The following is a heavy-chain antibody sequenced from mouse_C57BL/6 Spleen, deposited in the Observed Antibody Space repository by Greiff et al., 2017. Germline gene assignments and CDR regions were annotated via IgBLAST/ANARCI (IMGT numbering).Heavy chain of an antibody. CDR3: ARWYYGSWFAY. CDR1: GFNIKDYY. J-gene: IGHJ3*01. V-gene: IGHV14-2*01. D-gene: IGHD2-2*01. Sequence: EVKLQESGSELVKPGASVKLSCTASGFNIKDYYMHWVKQRTEQGLEWIGRIDPEDGETKYAPKFQGKATITAYTSSNTAYLQLSSLTSEDSAVYYCARWYYGSWFAYWGQGTLVTVSA. CDR2: IDPEDGET.